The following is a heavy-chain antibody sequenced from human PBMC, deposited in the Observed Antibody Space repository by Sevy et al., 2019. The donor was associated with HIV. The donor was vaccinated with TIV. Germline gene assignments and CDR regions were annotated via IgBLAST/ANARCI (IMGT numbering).Heavy chain of an antibody. CDR2: IYPGDSDT. V-gene: IGHV5-51*01. D-gene: IGHD1-1*01. CDR1: GYSFSDYW. J-gene: IGHJ6*02. CDR3: ARGARGTLPSYYHYTMDV. Sequence: GESLKISCKGSGYSFSDYWGGWVRQMPGKGLEWMGIIYPGDSDTTYSPAFQGQVTISADKSISTAYLQWSSLKASDTAIYYCARGARGTLPSYYHYTMDVWGQGTTVTVSS.